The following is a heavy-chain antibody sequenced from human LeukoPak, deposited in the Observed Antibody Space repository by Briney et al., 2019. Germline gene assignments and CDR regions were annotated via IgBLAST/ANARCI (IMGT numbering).Heavy chain of an antibody. Sequence: ASVKVSCKASGYTFTGYYMHWVRQAPGQGLEWMGWISAYNGNTNYAQKLQGRVTMTTDTSTSTAYMELRSLRSDDTAVYYCARDGDSSGYYYGWFDPWGQGTLVTVSS. CDR1: GYTFTGYY. J-gene: IGHJ5*02. D-gene: IGHD3-22*01. CDR2: ISAYNGNT. V-gene: IGHV1-18*04. CDR3: ARDGDSSGYYYGWFDP.